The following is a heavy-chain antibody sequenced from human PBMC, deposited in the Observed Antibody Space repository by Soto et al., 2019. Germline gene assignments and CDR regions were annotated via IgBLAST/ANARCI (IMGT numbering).Heavy chain of an antibody. CDR2: IKQDGSEN. D-gene: IGHD6-19*01. J-gene: IGHJ5*02. Sequence: GGSLRLSCAASGFTFSNYWMTWVRQAPGKGLEWVANIKQDGSENYYVDSVKGRFTISRDNAKNSLYLQMNSLRAEDTAVYYCARGRFGYSSGCLDPWGQGTLVTVSS. V-gene: IGHV3-7*01. CDR3: ARGRFGYSSGCLDP. CDR1: GFTFSNYW.